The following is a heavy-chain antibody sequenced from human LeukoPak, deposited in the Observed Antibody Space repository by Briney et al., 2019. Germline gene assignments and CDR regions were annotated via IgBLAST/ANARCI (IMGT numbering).Heavy chain of an antibody. CDR1: GYTFTGYY. CDR3: ARALYTTVVTYYFDY. D-gene: IGHD4-23*01. V-gene: IGHV1-2*02. Sequence: ASVKVSCKASGYTFTGYYMHWVRQSPGQGLEWMGWINPNSGGTNYAQKFQGRVTMTRDTSISTAYMELSRLRSDDTAVYYCARALYTTVVTYYFDYWGQGTLVTVSS. J-gene: IGHJ4*02. CDR2: INPNSGGT.